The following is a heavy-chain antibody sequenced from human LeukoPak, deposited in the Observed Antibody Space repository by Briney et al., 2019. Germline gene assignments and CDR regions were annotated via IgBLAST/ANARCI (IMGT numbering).Heavy chain of an antibody. CDR3: ARGPGVLEWLYRGGNYYYGMDV. J-gene: IGHJ6*02. CDR2: IGTAGDT. Sequence: GGSLRLSCAASGFTFSSYDMHWVRQATGKGLEWVSAIGTAGDTYHPGSVKGRFTISRENAKNSLYLQMNSLRAGDTAVYYCARGPGVLEWLYRGGNYYYGMDVWGQGTTVTVSS. CDR1: GFTFSSYD. V-gene: IGHV3-13*01. D-gene: IGHD3-3*01.